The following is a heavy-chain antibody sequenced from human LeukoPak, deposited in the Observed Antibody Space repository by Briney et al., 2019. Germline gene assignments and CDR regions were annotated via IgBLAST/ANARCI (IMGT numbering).Heavy chain of an antibody. Sequence: GGSLRLSCAASGFTFSSYAMSWVRQAPGKGLEWVSGISGSGGSGGSTYYADSVKGRFTISRDNSKNTVYLQMNSLRAEDTAVYYCAKSLDSTSCLSTVTTICYFDYWGQGTLVTVSS. CDR3: AKSLDSTSCLSTVTTICYFDY. V-gene: IGHV3-23*01. CDR1: GFTFSSYA. J-gene: IGHJ4*02. D-gene: IGHD2-2*01. CDR2: ISGSGGSGGST.